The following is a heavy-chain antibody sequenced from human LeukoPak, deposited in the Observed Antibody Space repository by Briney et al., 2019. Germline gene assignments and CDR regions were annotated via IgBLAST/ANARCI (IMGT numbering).Heavy chain of an antibody. D-gene: IGHD3-10*01. CDR2: IYTRGST. V-gene: IGHV4-61*02. J-gene: IGHJ5*02. CDR1: GGSISSGSYY. Sequence: SETLSLTCTVSGGSISSGSYYWSWIRKPAGKGLEWIGRIYTRGSTNYNPSLKSRVTISVDTSKNQFSLKLSSVTAADTAVYYCARDFAVYYYGSGSYYKWFDPWGQGTLVTVSS. CDR3: ARDFAVYYYGSGSYYKWFDP.